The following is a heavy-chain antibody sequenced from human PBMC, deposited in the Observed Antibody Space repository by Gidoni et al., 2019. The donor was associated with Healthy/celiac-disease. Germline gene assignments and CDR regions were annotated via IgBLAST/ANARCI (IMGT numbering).Heavy chain of an antibody. D-gene: IGHD6-19*01. J-gene: IGHJ4*02. V-gene: IGHV4-34*01. CDR1: GGSFSGYY. CDR2: INHSGST. Sequence: QVQLQQWRAGLLKPSEPLSLTCAVYGGSFSGYYWSWIRQPPGKGLEWIGEINHSGSTNYNPSLKSRVTISVDTSKNQFSLKLSSVTAADTAVYYCARGRGSSGWSERFDYWGQGTLVTVSS. CDR3: ARGRGSSGWSERFDY.